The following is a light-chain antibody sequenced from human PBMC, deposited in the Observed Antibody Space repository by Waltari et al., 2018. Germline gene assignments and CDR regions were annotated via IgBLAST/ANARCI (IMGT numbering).Light chain of an antibody. CDR3: QSYDTSLSVV. CDR1: GPNIGAGYD. Sequence: QSVLTQPPSVSGAPGQRVTISCTGSGPNIGAGYDVHWYQQLPRAAPNRLIYGSTSRPLGVPARFFGSTSGTSASLAITGLQAEDEADYYCQSYDTSLSVVFGGGTKLTVL. J-gene: IGLJ3*02. CDR2: GST. V-gene: IGLV1-40*01.